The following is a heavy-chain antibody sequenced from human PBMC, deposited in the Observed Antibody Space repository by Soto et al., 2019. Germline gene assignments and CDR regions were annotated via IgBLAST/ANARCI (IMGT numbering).Heavy chain of an antibody. CDR1: GFTFSSYA. CDR3: AKDWYSYGSRGLLDY. J-gene: IGHJ4*02. D-gene: IGHD5-18*01. V-gene: IGHV3-23*01. CDR2: ISGSGGST. Sequence: GGSLRLSCAASGFTFSSYAMSWVRQAPGKGLEWVSAISGSGGSTYYADSVKGRFTISRDNSKNTLYLQMNSLRAEDTAVYYFAKDWYSYGSRGLLDYWGQGTLVTVSS.